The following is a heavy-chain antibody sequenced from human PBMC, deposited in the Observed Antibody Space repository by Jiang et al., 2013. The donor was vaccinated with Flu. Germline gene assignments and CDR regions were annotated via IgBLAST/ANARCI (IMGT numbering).Heavy chain of an antibody. J-gene: IGHJ4*02. Sequence: SGAEVKKPGASVKVSCKASGYTFTSYYMHWVRQAPGQGLEWMGIINPSGGSTSYAQKFQGRVTVTRDTSTSTVYMELSSLRSEDTAVYYCASLRVGAIDYWGQGTLVTVSS. V-gene: IGHV1-46*01. CDR1: GYTFTSYY. CDR2: INPSGGST. D-gene: IGHD5-12*01. CDR3: ASLRVGAIDY.